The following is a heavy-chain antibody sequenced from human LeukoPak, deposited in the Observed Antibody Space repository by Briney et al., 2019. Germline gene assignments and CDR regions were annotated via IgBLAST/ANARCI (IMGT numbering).Heavy chain of an antibody. J-gene: IGHJ6*03. CDR2: IRYDGSIK. CDR1: GFAFSSSG. V-gene: IGHV3-30*02. Sequence: GGSLRLSCAASGFAFSSSGIHWVRQAPGKGLEWVAFIRYDGSIKYYADSVKGRFTISRDNSKNTVSLEMNSLGGEDTAVYYCAKGVVYVDFWGRVTTVTVSS. D-gene: IGHD2-15*01. CDR3: AKGVVYVDF.